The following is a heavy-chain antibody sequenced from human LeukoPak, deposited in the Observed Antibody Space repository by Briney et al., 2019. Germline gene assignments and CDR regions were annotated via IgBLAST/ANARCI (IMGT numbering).Heavy chain of an antibody. CDR2: IYTTGMT. J-gene: IGHJ4*02. CDR1: GDSLNRYW. V-gene: IGHV4-4*07. CDR3: ARAGYTISSYRFDY. D-gene: IGHD3-16*02. Sequence: SETLSLTRAVSGDSLNRYWWRWIRQPAGKGLEFIGRIYTTGMTNYNPSLKSRVSMSGDTSKNQFSLELKTVTAADTAVYFCARAGYTISSYRFDYWGQGALVTVSS.